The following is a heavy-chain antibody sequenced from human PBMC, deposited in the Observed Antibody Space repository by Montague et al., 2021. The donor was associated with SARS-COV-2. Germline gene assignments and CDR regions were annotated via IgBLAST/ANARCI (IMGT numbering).Heavy chain of an antibody. V-gene: IGHV2-5*02. D-gene: IGHD2/OR15-2a*01. CDR1: GFSLSSSGVG. J-gene: IGHJ4*02. CDR3: AHIRRMYYFDD. CDR2: IYWDDDT. Sequence: PALVPPTQTLTLTCTFSGFSLSSSGVGVGWIRQPPGKAPEWLALIYWDDDTRYSPPLKSRLTVTKGTSKNQVVFTLTNMDTVDTATYFCAHIRRMYYFDDWGQGTLVTVSS.